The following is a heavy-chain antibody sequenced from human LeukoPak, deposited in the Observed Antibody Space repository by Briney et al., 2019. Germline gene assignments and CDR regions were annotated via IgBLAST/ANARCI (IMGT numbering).Heavy chain of an antibody. CDR2: IYSGGST. J-gene: IGHJ4*02. V-gene: IGHV3-66*01. CDR1: GFTVSSNY. CDR3: ANMILVGATPDY. Sequence: GGSLRLSCAASGFTVSSNYMSWVRQAPGKGLEWVSVIYSGGSTYYADSVKGRFTISRDNSKNTLYLQMNSLRAEDTAVYYCANMILVGATPDYWGQGTLVTVSS. D-gene: IGHD1-26*01.